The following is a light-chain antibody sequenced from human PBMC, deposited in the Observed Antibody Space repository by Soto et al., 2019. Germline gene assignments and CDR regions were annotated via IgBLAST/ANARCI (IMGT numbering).Light chain of an antibody. J-gene: IGLJ2*01. V-gene: IGLV2-18*02. CDR3: GSYTSGSLPQVV. CDR2: DVF. Sequence: QSVLTQPPSVSRSPGQAVTISCTETSVDTDVYKRVSWYQNPPDTAPKLLIYDVFNRPSGVPDRFSGARSGNTASLTISGLQVEDEADYYCGSYTSGSLPQVVFGGGTKLTVL. CDR1: SVDTDVYKR.